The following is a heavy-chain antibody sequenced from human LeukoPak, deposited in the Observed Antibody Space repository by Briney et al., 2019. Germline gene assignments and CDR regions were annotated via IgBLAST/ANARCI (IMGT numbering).Heavy chain of an antibody. Sequence: PSQTLSLTCTVSGGSISSGDYYWSWIRQPPGKGLEWIGYIYYSGSTYYNPSLKSRVTISVDTSKNQFSLKLSSVTAADTAVYYCARQVGDLGYCSGGSCYYFDYWGQGTLVTVSS. CDR1: GGSISSGDYY. CDR3: ARQVGDLGYCSGGSCYYFDY. J-gene: IGHJ4*02. CDR2: IYYSGST. V-gene: IGHV4-30-4*01. D-gene: IGHD2-15*01.